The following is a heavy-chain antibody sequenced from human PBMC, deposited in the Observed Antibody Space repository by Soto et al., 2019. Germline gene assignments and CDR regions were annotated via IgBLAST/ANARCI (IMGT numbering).Heavy chain of an antibody. V-gene: IGHV4-30-2*06. CDR1: GASISYGGFS. J-gene: IGHJ4*02. CDR2: ISHLEST. D-gene: IGHD5-12*01. Sequence: ASETLSLTCTVSGASISYGGFSWSWIRQSPGKGLEWIGYISHLESTYFHPSFKSRLTMSIGRTRNQFSLKLSSVTAADMAVYYCARGGGYDALDYWGQGVLVTVSS. CDR3: ARGGGYDALDY.